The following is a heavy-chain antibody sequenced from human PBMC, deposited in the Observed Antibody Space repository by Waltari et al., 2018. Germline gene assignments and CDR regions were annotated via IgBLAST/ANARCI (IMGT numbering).Heavy chain of an antibody. CDR2: IYYSGST. J-gene: IGHJ6*03. CDR3: ARAHCSSTSCSYYYYYYMDV. V-gene: IGHV4-39*07. CDR1: GGSISSSSYY. Sequence: QLQLQESGPGLVKPSETLSLTCTVSGGSISSSSYYWGWIRQPPGKGLEWIGSIYYSGSTYSNPSLKSRVTISVDTSKNQFSLKLSSVTAADTAVYYCARAHCSSTSCSYYYYYYMDVWGKGTTVTISS. D-gene: IGHD2-2*01.